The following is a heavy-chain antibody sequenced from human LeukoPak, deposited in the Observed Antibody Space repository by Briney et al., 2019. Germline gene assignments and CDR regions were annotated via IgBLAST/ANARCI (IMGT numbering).Heavy chain of an antibody. Sequence: GSLRLSCAASGFIFTNYAMSWVRQAPGKGLQWVSDINDNGGTTFYADSVKGRFTISRDKSKNTLYLQMNSLRADDSAVYFCAKKLGSSPGDFFDYWGQGTLVTVSS. V-gene: IGHV3-23*01. D-gene: IGHD6-6*01. CDR1: GFIFTNYA. J-gene: IGHJ4*02. CDR3: AKKLGSSPGDFFDY. CDR2: INDNGGTT.